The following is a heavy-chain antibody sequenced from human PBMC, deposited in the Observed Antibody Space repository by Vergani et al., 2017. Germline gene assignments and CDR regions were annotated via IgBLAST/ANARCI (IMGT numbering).Heavy chain of an antibody. V-gene: IGHV4-38-2*01. J-gene: IGHJ2*01. D-gene: IGHD5-18*01. CDR2: IYHSGST. CDR3: ARLRIQLWYFDL. Sequence: QVQLQESGPGLVKPSETLSLTCAVSGYSISSGYYWGWIRQPPGKGLEWIGSIYHSGSTYYSPSLKSRVTISVDTSKNQFSLKLSSVTAADTAVYYCARLRIQLWYFDLWGRGTLVTVSS. CDR1: GYSISSGYY.